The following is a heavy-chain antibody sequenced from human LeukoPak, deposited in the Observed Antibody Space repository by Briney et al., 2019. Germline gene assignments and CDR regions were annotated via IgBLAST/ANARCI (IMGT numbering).Heavy chain of an antibody. V-gene: IGHV4-61*02. J-gene: IGHJ4*02. CDR3: ARDTAMVSLDY. D-gene: IGHD5-18*01. Sequence: SQTLSLTCTVSGGSISSGSYDWSWIRQPAGRGLEWIGRIYTSCSTNSKPSLKSRVTISVDTSKNQFSLKLSSVTAADTAVYYCARDTAMVSLDYWGQGTLVTVSS. CDR1: GGSISSGSYD. CDR2: IYTSCST.